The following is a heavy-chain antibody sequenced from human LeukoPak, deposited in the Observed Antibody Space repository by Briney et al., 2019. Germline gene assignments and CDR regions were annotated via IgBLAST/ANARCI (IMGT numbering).Heavy chain of an antibody. J-gene: IGHJ4*02. D-gene: IGHD3-10*01. Sequence: GGSLRLSCAASGFTFSSYGMRWVRQAPGKGLEWVAVISYDGSNKYYADSVKGRFTISRDNSKNTLYLQMNSLRAEDTAVYYCAKTSYGSGEYYFDYWGQGTLVTVSS. V-gene: IGHV3-30*18. CDR2: ISYDGSNK. CDR3: AKTSYGSGEYYFDY. CDR1: GFTFSSYG.